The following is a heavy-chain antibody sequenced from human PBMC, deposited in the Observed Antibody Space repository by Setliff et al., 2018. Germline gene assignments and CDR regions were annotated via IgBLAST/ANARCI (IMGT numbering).Heavy chain of an antibody. J-gene: IGHJ6*02. D-gene: IGHD3-16*01. Sequence: SVKVSCKASGGTFSTYAISWVRQAPGQGLEWMGGIIPIFATANYAQKFQGRVTITADESTSTAYMELSSLRSEGTAVYYCARALAPSSLGYYYYVMDVWGQGTTVTVSS. V-gene: IGHV1-69*13. CDR2: IIPIFATA. CDR1: GGTFSTYA. CDR3: ARALAPSSLGYYYYVMDV.